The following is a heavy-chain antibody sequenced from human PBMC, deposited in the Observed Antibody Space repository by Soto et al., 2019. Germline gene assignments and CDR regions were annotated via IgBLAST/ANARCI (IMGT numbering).Heavy chain of an antibody. CDR1: GGSISSYY. Sequence: QVQLQESGPGLVKPSETLSLTCTVSGGSISSYYWSWIRQPPGKGLEWIGYIYYSGSTNYNPSLKSRVTISVDTSKNQFSLKLSSVTAADTAVYYCARVTEDHFGVVITYFDYWGQGTLVTVSS. CDR2: IYYSGST. D-gene: IGHD3-3*01. J-gene: IGHJ4*02. V-gene: IGHV4-59*08. CDR3: ARVTEDHFGVVITYFDY.